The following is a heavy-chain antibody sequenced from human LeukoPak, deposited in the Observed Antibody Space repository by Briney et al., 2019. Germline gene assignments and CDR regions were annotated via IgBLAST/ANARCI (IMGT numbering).Heavy chain of an antibody. V-gene: IGHV3-74*01. CDR2: MNSDGTTT. CDR3: ARAFEYKWNWFDY. D-gene: IGHD1-7*01. J-gene: IGHJ4*02. CDR1: GFTFSSYW. Sequence: GVSLRLSCAASGFTFSSYWMLWVRQAPGKALVWVSRMNSDGTTTNYADSVKGRFTISRDNGKNTLYMQMNSLRAEDTAVYYCARAFEYKWNWFDYWGQGTLVTVSS.